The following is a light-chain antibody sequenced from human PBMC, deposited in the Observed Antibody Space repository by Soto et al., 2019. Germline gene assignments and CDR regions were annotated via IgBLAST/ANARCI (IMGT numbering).Light chain of an antibody. V-gene: IGKV1-39*01. CDR1: QSISNS. CDR2: GTS. Sequence: DIPFKQSPSSLSASVRYRVTITFRASQSISNSLNWYQQTPGKAPNLLIYGTSGLQSGVPSRFSGSGSGTDFTRTISSLQREDFATYYCQQSYSSSWTFGQGTKVDIK. J-gene: IGKJ1*01. CDR3: QQSYSSSWT.